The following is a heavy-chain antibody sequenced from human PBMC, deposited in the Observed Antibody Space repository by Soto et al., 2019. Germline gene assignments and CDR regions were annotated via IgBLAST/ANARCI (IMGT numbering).Heavy chain of an antibody. CDR2: IYSGGTT. CDR3: ARNGWGMATVGM. D-gene: IGHD4-4*01. Sequence: GGSLRLSCAASGFTVSNNYMIWFRLPPGKGLEWVSLIYSGGTTYYADSVKGRFTTSRDNSKSTLYLQMNSLRVEDTAVYYCARNGWGMATVGMWGPGTLVTVSS. J-gene: IGHJ4*02. CDR1: GFTVSNNY. V-gene: IGHV3-53*01.